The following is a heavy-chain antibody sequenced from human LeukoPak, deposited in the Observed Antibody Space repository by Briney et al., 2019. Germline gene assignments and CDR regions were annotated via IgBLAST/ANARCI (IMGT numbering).Heavy chain of an antibody. CDR1: GDSISTSNSY. CDR3: AREYYYGSGSYYNGYYYYYYMDV. J-gene: IGHJ6*03. V-gene: IGHV4-39*07. Sequence: SETLSLTCTVSGDSISTSNSYWGWIRQPPGKGLEWIGSIYHSGSTYYNPSLKSRVTISVDTSKNQFSLKLSSVTAADTAVYYCAREYYYGSGSYYNGYYYYYYMDVWGKGTTVTISS. CDR2: IYHSGST. D-gene: IGHD3-10*01.